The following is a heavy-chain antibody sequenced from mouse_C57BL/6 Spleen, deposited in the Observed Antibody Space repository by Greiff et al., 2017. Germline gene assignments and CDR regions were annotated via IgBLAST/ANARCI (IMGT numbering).Heavy chain of an antibody. CDR3: ARSLFITTVVDHWYFDV. D-gene: IGHD1-1*01. CDR1: GYAFSSSW. Sequence: VMLVESGPELVKPGASVKISCKASGYAFSSSWMNWVKQRPGKGLEWIGRIYPGDGDTNYNGKFKGKATLTADKSSRPAYMQLSSLTSEDAAVYFCARSLFITTVVDHWYFDVWGTGTTVTVSS. CDR2: IYPGDGDT. J-gene: IGHJ1*03. V-gene: IGHV1-82*01.